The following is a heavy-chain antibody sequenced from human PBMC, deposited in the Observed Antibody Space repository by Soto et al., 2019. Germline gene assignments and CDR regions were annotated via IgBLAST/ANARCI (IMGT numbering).Heavy chain of an antibody. J-gene: IGHJ6*02. CDR1: GLTFSSYG. D-gene: IGHD3-3*01. CDR2: IWYDGSNK. V-gene: IGHV3-33*01. Sequence: GGSLRLSCAASGLTFSSYGMHWVRQAPGKGLEWVAVIWYDGSNKYYADSVKGRFTISRDNSKNTLYLQMNSLRAEDTAVYYCARERSIFGVVTYYYYGMDVWGQGTTVTVPS. CDR3: ARERSIFGVVTYYYYGMDV.